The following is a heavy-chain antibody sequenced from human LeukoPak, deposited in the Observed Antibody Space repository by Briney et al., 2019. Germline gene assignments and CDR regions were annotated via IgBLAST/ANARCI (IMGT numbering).Heavy chain of an antibody. J-gene: IGHJ4*02. D-gene: IGHD5-18*01. CDR1: GGSISSSRYY. V-gene: IGHV4-39*07. Sequence: TLSLTCTVSGGSISSSRYYWGWIRQPPGKGLEWIGSIYYSGSTNYNPSLKSRVTISVDTSKNQFSLKLSPVTAADTAVYYCARLHDGYRYGADYWGQGTLVTAS. CDR3: ARLHDGYRYGADY. CDR2: IYYSGST.